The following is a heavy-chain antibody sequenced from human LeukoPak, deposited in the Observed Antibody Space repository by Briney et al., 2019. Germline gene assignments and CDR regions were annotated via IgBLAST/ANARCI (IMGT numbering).Heavy chain of an antibody. Sequence: SVKVSCKASGGTFSSYAISWVRQAPGQGLEWMGGIIPIFGAANYAQKFQGRVTITTDESTSTAYMELSSLRSEDTAVYYCARSTSPSYYYDSSGPGWGYFDYWGQGTLVTVSS. D-gene: IGHD3-22*01. CDR1: GGTFSSYA. J-gene: IGHJ4*02. CDR2: IIPIFGAA. CDR3: ARSTSPSYYYDSSGPGWGYFDY. V-gene: IGHV1-69*05.